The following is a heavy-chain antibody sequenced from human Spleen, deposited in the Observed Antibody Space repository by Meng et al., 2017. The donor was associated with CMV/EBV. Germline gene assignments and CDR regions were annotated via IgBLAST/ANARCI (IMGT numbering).Heavy chain of an antibody. D-gene: IGHD1-26*01. CDR2: IQDDGSNT. V-gene: IGHV3-30*02. J-gene: IGHJ4*02. CDR3: AKGGWGLLLSGTFDY. Sequence: GGSLRLSCAASGFAFSSFGMHWVRQAPGKGLEWVTFIQDDGSNTNYIDSVKGRFTISRDNAKNSLYLQMNSLRPEDTALYYCAKGGWGLLLSGTFDYWGQGTLVTVSS. CDR1: GFAFSSFG.